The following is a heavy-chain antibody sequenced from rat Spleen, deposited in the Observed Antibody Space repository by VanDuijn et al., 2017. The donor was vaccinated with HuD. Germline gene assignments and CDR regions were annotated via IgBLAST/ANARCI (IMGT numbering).Heavy chain of an antibody. D-gene: IGHD1-9*01. CDR1: GFTFSNYY. V-gene: IGHV5-25*01. CDR2: ISTGGGNT. Sequence: EVQLVESGGGLVQPGRSMKLSCAASGFTFSNYYMAWVRQAPTKGLEWVASISTGGGNTYYRDSVKGRFTISRDNAKSTLYLQMDSLRSEDTATYYCARVDMGITTGYFDYWGQGVMVTVSS. J-gene: IGHJ2*01. CDR3: ARVDMGITTGYFDY.